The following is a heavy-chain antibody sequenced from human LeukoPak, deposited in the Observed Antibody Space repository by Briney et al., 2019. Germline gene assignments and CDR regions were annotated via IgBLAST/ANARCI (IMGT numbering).Heavy chain of an antibody. Sequence: GGSLRLSCAASGFTFSSYGMHWVRQAPGKGLEWVAVIWYDGSDKYYADSVKGRFTISRDNSKNMLYLQMNSLRVEDTAVYYCARVLGDSGWYLGWFDPWGQGTLVTVSS. V-gene: IGHV3-33*01. D-gene: IGHD6-19*01. J-gene: IGHJ5*02. CDR3: ARVLGDSGWYLGWFDP. CDR1: GFTFSSYG. CDR2: IWYDGSDK.